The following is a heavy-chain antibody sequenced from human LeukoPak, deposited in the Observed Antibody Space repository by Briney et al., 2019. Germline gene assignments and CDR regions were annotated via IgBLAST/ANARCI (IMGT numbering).Heavy chain of an antibody. CDR2: IKEDGSEK. CDR1: DFTFSDYW. J-gene: IGHJ4*02. V-gene: IGHV3-7*01. CDR3: ARGASRADY. Sequence: GGSLRLSCAASDFTFSDYWINWVRQAPGKELEWVANIKEDGSEKYYVDSMKGRFTISTDSAKNSVYLQMNSLRAEDTALYYCARGASRADYWGQGTLVTVSS.